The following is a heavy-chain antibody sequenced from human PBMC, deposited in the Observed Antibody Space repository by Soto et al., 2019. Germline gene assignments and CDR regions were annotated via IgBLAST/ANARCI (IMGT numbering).Heavy chain of an antibody. D-gene: IGHD3-3*01. CDR2: IYSGGST. CDR1: GFTVSSKY. Sequence: PGGSLRLSCAASGFTVSSKYMSWVRQAPGKGLEWVSVIYSGGSTYYADSVKGRFTISRDNSKNTLYLQMNSLRAEDTAVYYCAKEFDFWSGYYPFDYWGQGTLVTVSS. V-gene: IGHV3-53*01. CDR3: AKEFDFWSGYYPFDY. J-gene: IGHJ4*02.